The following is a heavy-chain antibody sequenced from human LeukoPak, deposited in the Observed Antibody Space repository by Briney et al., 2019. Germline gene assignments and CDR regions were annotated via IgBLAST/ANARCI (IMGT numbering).Heavy chain of an antibody. D-gene: IGHD2-2*01. V-gene: IGHV1-2*06. J-gene: IGHJ5*02. CDR3: ARYCSSTSCFNWFDP. Sequence: GASVKVSCKASGYTFTGYYMHWVRQAPGQGLEWMGRINPNSGGTNYAQKFQGRVTMTRDTSISTAYMELSRLRSDDTAVYYCARYCSSTSCFNWFDPWGQGTLVTVSS. CDR2: INPNSGGT. CDR1: GYTFTGYY.